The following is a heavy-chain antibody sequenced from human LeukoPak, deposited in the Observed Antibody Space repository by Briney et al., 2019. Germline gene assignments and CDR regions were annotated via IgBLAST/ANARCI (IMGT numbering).Heavy chain of an antibody. CDR1: GGSISSGDYY. Sequence: TSETLSFTCTVSGGSISSGDYYWSWIRQPPGKGLEWIGYIYYSGSTYYNPSLKSRVTISVDTSKNQFSLKLSSVTAADTAVYYCARDRYSGSLHDFDYWGQGTLVTVSS. D-gene: IGHD1-26*01. CDR3: ARDRYSGSLHDFDY. V-gene: IGHV4-30-4*08. CDR2: IYYSGST. J-gene: IGHJ4*02.